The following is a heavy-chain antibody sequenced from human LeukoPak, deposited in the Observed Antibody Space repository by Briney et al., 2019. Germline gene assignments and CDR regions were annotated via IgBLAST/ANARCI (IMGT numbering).Heavy chain of an antibody. CDR1: GYTFSDYD. CDR3: ARVAMKAFYYYYMDV. V-gene: IGHV1-8*01. Sequence: GASVKASCKASGYTFSDYDVNWVRQAPGQGLEWMGWMNPTSGDTGYAQKFQGRVTMTRSMSRNTAYMELSRLRSEDTAVYFCARVAMKAFYYYYMDVWGKGTTIIISS. CDR2: MNPTSGDT. J-gene: IGHJ6*03.